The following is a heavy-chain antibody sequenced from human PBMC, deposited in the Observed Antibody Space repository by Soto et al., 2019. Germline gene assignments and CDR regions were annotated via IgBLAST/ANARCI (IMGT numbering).Heavy chain of an antibody. J-gene: IGHJ4*02. Sequence: SVKVSCKASGGTFSSYAISWVRQAPGQGLEWMGGIIPIFGTANYAQKFQGRVTITADESTSTAYMELSSLRSEDTAVYYCASVPGSGSYSYFDYWGQGTLVTVSS. D-gene: IGHD3-10*01. V-gene: IGHV1-69*13. CDR1: GGTFSSYA. CDR3: ASVPGSGSYSYFDY. CDR2: IIPIFGTA.